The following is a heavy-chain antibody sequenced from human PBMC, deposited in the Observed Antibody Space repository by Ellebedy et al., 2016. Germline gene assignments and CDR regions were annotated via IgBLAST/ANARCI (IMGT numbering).Heavy chain of an antibody. J-gene: IGHJ6*02. CDR3: ARAGSKLLSYYYYGMDV. D-gene: IGHD4-11*01. CDR2: INTDGSST. CDR1: GFSFRSYW. Sequence: GESLKISCAASGFSFRSYWMYWVRQAPGKGPMWVSRINTDGSSTNYADSVRGRFTISRDNAKNTVYLQMNSLRAEDTAVYYCARAGSKLLSYYYYGMDVWGQGTTVTVSS. V-gene: IGHV3-74*01.